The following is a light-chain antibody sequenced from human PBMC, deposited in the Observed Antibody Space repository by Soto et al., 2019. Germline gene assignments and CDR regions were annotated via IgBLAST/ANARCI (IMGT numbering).Light chain of an antibody. Sequence: QSALTQPPSASGSPGQSVTISCTGTSSDVGDYNYVSWYQQHPGKAPKLMIYEVSKRPSGVPDRFSGSKSGNTASLTVSGLQAEDEADYYCSSYAGSNLWVFGGGTKLTVL. CDR2: EVS. CDR3: SSYAGSNLWV. J-gene: IGLJ3*02. V-gene: IGLV2-8*01. CDR1: SSDVGDYNY.